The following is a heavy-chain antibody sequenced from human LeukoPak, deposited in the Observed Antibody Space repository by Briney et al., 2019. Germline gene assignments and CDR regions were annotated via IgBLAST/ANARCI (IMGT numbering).Heavy chain of an antibody. CDR1: GGSIGSGGYY. Sequence: PSQTLSLTCTVSGGSIGSGGYYWSWIRQHPGKGLEWIGYIYYSGSTYYNPSLKSRVTISVDTSKNQFSLKLSSVTAADTAVYYCARGPAYYYDSSGYCMDYWGQGTLVTVSS. J-gene: IGHJ4*02. CDR3: ARGPAYYYDSSGYCMDY. CDR2: IYYSGST. V-gene: IGHV4-31*03. D-gene: IGHD3-22*01.